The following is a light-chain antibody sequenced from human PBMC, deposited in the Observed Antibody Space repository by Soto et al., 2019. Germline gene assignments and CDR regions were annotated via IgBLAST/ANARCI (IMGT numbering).Light chain of an antibody. CDR3: QSYDSSNDVV. V-gene: IGLV6-57*04. J-gene: IGLJ2*01. CDR2: EDN. CDR1: SGSIASNY. Sequence: NFMLTQPHSVSESPGKTVTISCTRSSGSIASNYVQWYQQRPGSAPTTVIYEDNQRPSGVPDRFSGSIDSSSNSASLTISGLKTEDEPDYYCQSYDSSNDVVFGGGTKLTVL.